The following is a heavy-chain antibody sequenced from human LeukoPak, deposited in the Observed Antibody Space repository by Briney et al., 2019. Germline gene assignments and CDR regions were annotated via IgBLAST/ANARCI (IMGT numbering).Heavy chain of an antibody. V-gene: IGHV1-2*06. D-gene: IGHD5-24*01. J-gene: IGHJ4*02. CDR3: ARDPGKEMATTDY. Sequence: ASVKVSCKASGYTFTGYYMHWVRQAPGHGLEWMGRFNPNSGGTNYAQKFQGRVTMTRDTSISTAYMELSRLRSDDTAVYYCARDPGKEMATTDYWGQGTLVTVSS. CDR2: FNPNSGGT. CDR1: GYTFTGYY.